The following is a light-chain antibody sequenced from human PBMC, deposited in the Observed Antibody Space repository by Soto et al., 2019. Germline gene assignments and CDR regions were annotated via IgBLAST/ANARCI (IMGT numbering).Light chain of an antibody. CDR3: QQDNDWWT. J-gene: IGKJ1*01. Sequence: EMVMTQSPATLSVSPGERAALSCRASQSVSSNLAWYQQKPGQAPRLLIYGASTRAAGIPARFSGSGSGTEFTLTISSLQSEDSAVYYCQQDNDWWTFGQGTKVEI. CDR1: QSVSSN. CDR2: GAS. V-gene: IGKV3-15*01.